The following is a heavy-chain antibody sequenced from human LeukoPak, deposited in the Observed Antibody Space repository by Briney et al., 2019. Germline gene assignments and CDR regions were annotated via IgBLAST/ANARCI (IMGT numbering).Heavy chain of an antibody. CDR3: ARVRASSSWEYYYYYMDV. CDR2: IIPIFGTA. D-gene: IGHD6-13*01. CDR1: GYTFTGYY. V-gene: IGHV1-69*13. Sequence: SVKVSCKASGYTFTGYYMHWVRQAPGQGREWMGGIIPIFGTANYAQKFQGRVTITADESTSTAYMELSSMRSEDTAVYYCARVRASSSWEYYYYYMDVWGKGTTVTISS. J-gene: IGHJ6*03.